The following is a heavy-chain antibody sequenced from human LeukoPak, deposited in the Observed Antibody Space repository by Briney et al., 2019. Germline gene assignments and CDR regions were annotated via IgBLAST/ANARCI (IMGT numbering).Heavy chain of an antibody. V-gene: IGHV4-61*02. D-gene: IGHD5-18*01. CDR2: IYTSGST. CDR1: GGSISSGSYY. Sequence: PSETLSLTCIVSGGSISSGSYYWSWIRQPAGKGLEWIGRIYTSGSTNYNPSLKSRVTISVDTSKNQFSLKLSSVTAADTAVYYCAREDTELDYWGQGTLVTVSS. CDR3: AREDTELDY. J-gene: IGHJ4*02.